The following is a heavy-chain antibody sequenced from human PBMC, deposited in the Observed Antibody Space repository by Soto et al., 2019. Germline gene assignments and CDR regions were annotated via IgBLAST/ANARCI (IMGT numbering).Heavy chain of an antibody. J-gene: IGHJ5*02. V-gene: IGHV4-30-2*01. CDR3: ARGARRRGGWFDP. CDR1: GGSISSGGYS. D-gene: IGHD3-10*01. Sequence: PSETLSLTCAVSGGSISSGGYSWSWIRQPPGKGLEWIGYIYHSGSTYYNPSLKSRVTISVDRSKNQCSLKLSSVTAADTDVYYCARGARRRGGWFDPWGQGTLVTSP. CDR2: IYHSGST.